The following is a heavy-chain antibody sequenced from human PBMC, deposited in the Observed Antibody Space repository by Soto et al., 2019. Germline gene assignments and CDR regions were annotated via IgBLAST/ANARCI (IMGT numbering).Heavy chain of an antibody. Sequence: EVQLLESGGGLVQPGGSPRLSCAASGFTFSSYAMSWVRQAPGKGLEWVSAISGSGGSTYYADSVKGRFTISRDNSKNTLYLQMNSLRAEDTAVYYCAKGEMATIKFDWYFDLWGRGTLVTVSS. J-gene: IGHJ2*01. D-gene: IGHD5-12*01. V-gene: IGHV3-23*01. CDR3: AKGEMATIKFDWYFDL. CDR1: GFTFSSYA. CDR2: ISGSGGST.